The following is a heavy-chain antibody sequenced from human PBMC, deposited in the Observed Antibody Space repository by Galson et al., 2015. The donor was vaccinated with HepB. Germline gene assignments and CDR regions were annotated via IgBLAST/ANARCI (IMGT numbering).Heavy chain of an antibody. CDR2: ISGSGGST. D-gene: IGHD3-3*01. CDR1: GFTFSSYA. CDR3: AIRDTTPIVGFRDY. J-gene: IGHJ4*02. V-gene: IGHV3-23*01. Sequence: SCKASGFTFSSYAMSWVRQAPGKGLEWVSAISGSGGSTYYADSVKGRFTISRDNSKNTLYLQMNSLRAEDTAVYYCAIRDTTPIVGFRDYWGQGTLVTVSS.